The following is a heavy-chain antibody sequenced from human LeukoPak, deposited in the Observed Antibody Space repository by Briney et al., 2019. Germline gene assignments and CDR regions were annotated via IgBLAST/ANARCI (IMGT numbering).Heavy chain of an antibody. D-gene: IGHD3-10*01. CDR3: ARESFPAFDY. V-gene: IGHV3-30*04. CDR2: ISYDGSNK. J-gene: IGHJ4*02. CDR1: GFTFSSYA. Sequence: GGSLRLSCAASGFTFSSYAMHWVRQAPGKGLEWVAVISYDGSNKYYADSVKGRFTISRDNSKNTLYLQMNSLRAEDTAVYYCARESFPAFDYWGQGTLVTVPS.